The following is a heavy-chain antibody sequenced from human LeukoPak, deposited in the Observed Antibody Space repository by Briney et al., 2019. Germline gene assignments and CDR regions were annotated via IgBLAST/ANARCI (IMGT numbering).Heavy chain of an antibody. D-gene: IGHD3-22*01. J-gene: IGHJ4*02. CDR3: ARGLYYDSSGYPTRGY. CDR2: INPSGGST. Sequence: ASVKVSCKASGYTFTSYYMHWVRQAPGQGLEWMGIINPSGGSTSYAQKFQGRVTMTRDTSISTAYMELSRLRSDDTAVYYCARGLYYDSSGYPTRGYWGQGTLVTVSS. CDR1: GYTFTSYY. V-gene: IGHV1-46*01.